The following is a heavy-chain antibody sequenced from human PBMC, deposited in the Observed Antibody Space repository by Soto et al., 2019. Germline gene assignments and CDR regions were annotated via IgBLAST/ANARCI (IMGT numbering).Heavy chain of an antibody. J-gene: IGHJ3*02. V-gene: IGHV3-30*18. D-gene: IGHD1-1*01. CDR1: GFTFSSYG. CDR2: ISYDGSNK. CDR3: AKRLRVSPIVQLERRLDQVDAFDI. Sequence: QVQLVESEGGVVQPGRSLRLSCAASGFTFSSYGMHWVRQAPGKGLEWVAVISYDGSNKYYADSVKGRFTISRDNSKNTLYLQMNSLRAEDTAVYYCAKRLRVSPIVQLERRLDQVDAFDIWGQGTMVTVSS.